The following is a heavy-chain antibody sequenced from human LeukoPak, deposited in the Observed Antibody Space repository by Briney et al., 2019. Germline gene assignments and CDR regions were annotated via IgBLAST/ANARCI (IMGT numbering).Heavy chain of an antibody. J-gene: IGHJ6*02. V-gene: IGHV4-4*07. CDR3: ARENYYDSSGYSEGMDV. CDR1: GGSMSNSY. CDR2: MYVSGTT. Sequence: SETLSLTCTVSGGSMSNSYLTWVRQPAGKGLEWIGRMYVSGTTNYNPSLRSQVTMSMDTSKNQFSLRLNSVTAADTAVYYCARENYYDSSGYSEGMDVWGQGTTVTVS. D-gene: IGHD3-22*01.